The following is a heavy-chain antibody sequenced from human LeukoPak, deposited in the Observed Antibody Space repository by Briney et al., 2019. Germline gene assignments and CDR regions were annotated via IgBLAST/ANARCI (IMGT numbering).Heavy chain of an antibody. CDR3: ARLNILTGSHFDY. CDR1: GGSISSSSYY. D-gene: IGHD3-9*01. Sequence: SETLSLTCTVSGGSISSSSYYWGWLRQPPGKGLEWIGSIYYSGSTYYNPSLKSRVTISVDTSKNQFSLKLSSVTAADTAVYYCARLNILTGSHFDYWGQGTLVTVSS. V-gene: IGHV4-39*01. J-gene: IGHJ4*02. CDR2: IYYSGST.